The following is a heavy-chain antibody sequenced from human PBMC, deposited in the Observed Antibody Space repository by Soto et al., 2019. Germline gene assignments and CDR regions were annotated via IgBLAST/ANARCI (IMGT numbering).Heavy chain of an antibody. CDR3: ARPKFSATYDS. CDR2: VYYGGST. D-gene: IGHD1-26*01. J-gene: IGHJ5*01. V-gene: IGHV4-39*01. Sequence: SETLSLTCTVSGHSVSSTNYYWGWIRQRPGKGLEWIGSVYYGGSTYYNPSLNSRVMISVDRSKNQLSLKLTSVTAADSGVYYCARPKFSATYDSWGQGTLVTVS. CDR1: GHSVSSTNYY.